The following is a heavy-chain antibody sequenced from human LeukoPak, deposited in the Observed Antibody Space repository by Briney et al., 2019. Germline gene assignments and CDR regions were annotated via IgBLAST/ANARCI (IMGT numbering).Heavy chain of an antibody. D-gene: IGHD5-24*01. CDR3: ARSRQEMGMHYFDY. V-gene: IGHV3-30*04. J-gene: IGHJ4*02. Sequence: GGSLRLSCAASGFTFSSYAMHWVRQAPGKGLEWVAVISYDGSNKYYADSVKGRFTISRDNSKNTLYLQMNSLRAEDTAVYYCARSRQEMGMHYFDYWGQGTLVTVSS. CDR2: ISYDGSNK. CDR1: GFTFSSYA.